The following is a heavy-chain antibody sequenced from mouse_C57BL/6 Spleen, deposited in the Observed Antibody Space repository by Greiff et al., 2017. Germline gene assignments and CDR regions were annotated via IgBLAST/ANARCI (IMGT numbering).Heavy chain of an antibody. V-gene: IGHV5-17*01. CDR3: ARTRRAMDY. CDR1: GFTFSDYG. CDR2: ISSGSSTI. J-gene: IGHJ4*01. Sequence: EVMLVESGGGLVKPGGSLKLSCAASGFTFSDYGMHWVRQAPEKGLEWVAYISSGSSTIYYADTVKGRFTISRDNAKNNLFLQMPSLRSEDTAMYYCARTRRAMDYWGQGTSVTVSS.